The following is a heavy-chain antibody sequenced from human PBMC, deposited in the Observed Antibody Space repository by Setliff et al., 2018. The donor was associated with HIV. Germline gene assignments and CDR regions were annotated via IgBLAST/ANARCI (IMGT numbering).Heavy chain of an antibody. Sequence: ASETLSLTCTVSGDSVSSGGYYWSWIRQPAGKGLEWIGHIQTTGGTNYNPSLKSRVTISVDSSKNQFSLRLSSVTAADTAVYYCARHRDYWGQGTLVTVSS. CDR1: GDSVSSGGYY. J-gene: IGHJ4*02. CDR3: ARHRDY. CDR2: IQTTGGT. V-gene: IGHV4-61*08.